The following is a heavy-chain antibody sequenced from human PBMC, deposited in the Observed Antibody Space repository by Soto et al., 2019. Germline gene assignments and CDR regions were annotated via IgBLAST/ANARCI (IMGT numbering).Heavy chain of an antibody. Sequence: PGGSLRLSCAASGFSFSSYSMNWVRQAPGKGLEWVSTMSGSGGNIYYTDSVKGRFTISRVNAKNTLYLHIKSLRAEDTALYYCAKDFDVVVVGTFDAFDAWGQGTMVTVSS. D-gene: IGHD2-15*01. CDR3: AKDFDVVVVGTFDAFDA. CDR2: MSGSGGNI. J-gene: IGHJ3*01. CDR1: GFSFSSYS. V-gene: IGHV3-21*04.